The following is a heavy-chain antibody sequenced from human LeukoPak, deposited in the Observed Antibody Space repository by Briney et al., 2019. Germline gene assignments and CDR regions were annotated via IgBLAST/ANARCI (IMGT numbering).Heavy chain of an antibody. V-gene: IGHV1-2*02. CDR1: GYTFTSYG. Sequence: ASVKVSCKASGYTFTSYGISWVRQAPGQGLEWMGWINPNSGGTNYAQKFQGRVTMTRDTSISTAYMELSRLRSDDTAVYYCARDFPLEDSSGYYYYYGMDVWGQGTTVTVSS. J-gene: IGHJ6*02. D-gene: IGHD3-22*01. CDR3: ARDFPLEDSSGYYYYYGMDV. CDR2: INPNSGGT.